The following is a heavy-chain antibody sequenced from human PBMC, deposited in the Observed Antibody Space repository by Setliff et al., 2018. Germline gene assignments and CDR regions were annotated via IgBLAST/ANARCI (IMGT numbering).Heavy chain of an antibody. CDR2: IYTSGST. CDR1: GGSISSGSYY. Sequence: PSETLSLTCTVSGGSISSGSYYWSWIRQPAGKGLEWIGRIYTSGSTNYNPSLKSRVTISVDTSKNQFSLKLSSVTAADTAVYYCARDGDYYGSGSYYKYWGQGTLVTV. J-gene: IGHJ4*02. CDR3: ARDGDYYGSGSYYKY. D-gene: IGHD3-10*01. V-gene: IGHV4-61*02.